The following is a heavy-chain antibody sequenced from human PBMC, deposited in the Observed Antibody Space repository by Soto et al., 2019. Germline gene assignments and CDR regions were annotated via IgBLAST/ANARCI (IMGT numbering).Heavy chain of an antibody. D-gene: IGHD2-8*02. J-gene: IGHJ4*02. V-gene: IGHV1-69*19. Sequence: QVQLVQSGAEMKKPGSSVKVSCQSSGGTFNTYAMNWVRQAPGQGPEWMGDISPMFGAANYAPKFQGRVTITADESTGTSYMQLSSLTWGGTGLGWCGGGGGVHTPAFVYWGQGTLVTVSS. CDR1: GGTFNTYA. CDR2: ISPMFGAA. CDR3: GGGGGVHTPAFVY.